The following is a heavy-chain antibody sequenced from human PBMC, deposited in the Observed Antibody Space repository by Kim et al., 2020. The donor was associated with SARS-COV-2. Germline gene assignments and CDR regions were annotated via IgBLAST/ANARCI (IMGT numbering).Heavy chain of an antibody. CDR1: GFTFSSYS. Sequence: GGSLRLSCAASGFTFSSYSMNWVRQAPGKGLEWVSSISSSSSYIYYADSVKGRFTISRDNAKNSLHLQMNSLSAEDTAVYYCARDRGRGWLQPDYWGQGTLVTVAS. CDR2: ISSSSSYI. V-gene: IGHV3-21*01. D-gene: IGHD5-12*01. CDR3: ARDRGRGWLQPDY. J-gene: IGHJ4*02.